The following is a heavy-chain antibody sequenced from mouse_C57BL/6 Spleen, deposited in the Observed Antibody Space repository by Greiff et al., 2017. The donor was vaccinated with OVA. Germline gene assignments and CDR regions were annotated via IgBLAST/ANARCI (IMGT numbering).Heavy chain of an antibody. CDR3: ARCTTVPYFDY. V-gene: IGHV1-82*01. Sequence: VKLQESGPELVKPGASVKISCKASGYAFSSSWMNWVKQRPGKGLEWIGRIYPGDGDTNYNGKFKGKATLTADKSSSTAYMQLSSLTSEYSAVYFCARCTTVPYFDYWGQGTTLTVSS. CDR2: IYPGDGDT. J-gene: IGHJ2*01. CDR1: GYAFSSSW. D-gene: IGHD1-1*01.